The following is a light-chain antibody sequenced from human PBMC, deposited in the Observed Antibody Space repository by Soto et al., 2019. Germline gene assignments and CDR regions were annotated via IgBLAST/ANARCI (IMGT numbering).Light chain of an antibody. CDR3: QQSYSTIT. CDR1: QSISSY. J-gene: IGKJ5*01. V-gene: IGKV1-39*01. Sequence: DIQMTQSPSSLSASVGDRVTITCRASQSISSYLNWYQQKPGKAPKLLIYAASSLQSGVPSRFSGSGSGTDFTLTISRLQPEDFATYECQQSYSTITFGQGTRLEIK. CDR2: AAS.